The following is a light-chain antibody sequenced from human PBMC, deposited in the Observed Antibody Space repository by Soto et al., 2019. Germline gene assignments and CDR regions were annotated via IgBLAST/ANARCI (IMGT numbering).Light chain of an antibody. Sequence: EIVMTQSPATLSVSPGEKATLSCRASQSVTSYLAWYQQTPGQAPRLLIQGASARATDVPARFSGSGSGTEFTLTISSLQSEDFAVYYCQQYNNWPWTFGQGTKVEI. CDR3: QQYNNWPWT. V-gene: IGKV3-15*01. CDR2: GAS. CDR1: QSVTSY. J-gene: IGKJ1*01.